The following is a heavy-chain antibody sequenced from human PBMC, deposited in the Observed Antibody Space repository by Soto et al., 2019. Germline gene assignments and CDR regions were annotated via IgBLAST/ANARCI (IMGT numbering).Heavy chain of an antibody. CDR3: TTDTRWAVAGSPTQDY. Sequence: EVQLVESGGGLVKPGGSLRLSCAASRFTFSNAWMNWVRQAPGRGLEWVGRIKTKAEGGTTDFTAPVKGRFTISRDDSKNTLYLQMNSLRTEATAVYYCTTDTRWAVAGSPTQDYWGQGTLVTVSS. V-gene: IGHV3-15*07. J-gene: IGHJ4*02. D-gene: IGHD6-19*01. CDR2: IKTKAEGGTT. CDR1: RFTFSNAW.